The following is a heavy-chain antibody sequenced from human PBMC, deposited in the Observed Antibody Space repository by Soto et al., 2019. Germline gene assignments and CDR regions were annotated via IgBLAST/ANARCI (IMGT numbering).Heavy chain of an antibody. Sequence: QVQLVQSGAEVKKPGASVKVSCKASGYTFTSYGISWERQAPGQGLEWMGWISAYNGNTNYAQKLQGRVTMTTDTSTSTAYIELRSLRSDDTAVYYCARDNIAAAVSYYYYGMDVWGQGTTVTVSS. CDR1: GYTFTSYG. V-gene: IGHV1-18*01. D-gene: IGHD6-13*01. CDR2: ISAYNGNT. CDR3: ARDNIAAAVSYYYYGMDV. J-gene: IGHJ6*02.